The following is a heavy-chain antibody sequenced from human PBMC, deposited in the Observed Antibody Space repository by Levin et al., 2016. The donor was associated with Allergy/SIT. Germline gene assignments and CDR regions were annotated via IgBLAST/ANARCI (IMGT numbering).Heavy chain of an antibody. CDR3: AHRRNRSFGSGCCNYYHP. J-gene: IGHJ5*02. V-gene: IGHV2-5*01. Sequence: WIRQPPGKALEWLALIYWNDDKEYRPSLNNRLTIAKDTSRNQVVLRMTNMDPSDTATYYCAHRRNRSFGSGCCNYYHPWGQGTLVTVSS. D-gene: IGHD3-10*01. CDR2: IYWNDDK.